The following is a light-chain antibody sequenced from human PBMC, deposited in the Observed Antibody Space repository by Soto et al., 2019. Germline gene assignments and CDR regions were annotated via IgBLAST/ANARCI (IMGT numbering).Light chain of an antibody. Sequence: QSALTQPPSASGSPGQSVTISCTGTSSDVGGYNYVSWYQQHPGKAPKLMIYEVSKRPSGVPDRFSGSKSGNTASLTVSGLQAEDEADYYCSSYAGSAGVLGTGTKVTVL. J-gene: IGLJ1*01. V-gene: IGLV2-8*01. CDR2: EVS. CDR3: SSYAGSAGV. CDR1: SSDVGGYNY.